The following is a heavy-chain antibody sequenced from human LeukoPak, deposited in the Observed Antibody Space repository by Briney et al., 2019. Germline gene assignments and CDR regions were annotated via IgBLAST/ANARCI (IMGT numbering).Heavy chain of an antibody. V-gene: IGHV3-30*04. J-gene: IGHJ5*02. D-gene: IGHD6-13*01. CDR3: ASPIAAASGFDP. CDR1: GFTFSNYA. Sequence: GWSLRLSYARSGFTFSNYAMHWVRQAPGTGREGVAVISYDGSNKYYADSVKGRFTISRDNSKNTLYLQMNSLRAEDTALYYCASPIAAASGFDPWGQGTLVTVSS. CDR2: ISYDGSNK.